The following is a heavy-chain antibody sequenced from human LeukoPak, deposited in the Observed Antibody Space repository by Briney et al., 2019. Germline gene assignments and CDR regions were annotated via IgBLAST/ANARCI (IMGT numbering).Heavy chain of an antibody. CDR3: AREGSVAGTWTIDY. CDR1: GYTFTSYA. Sequence: GASVKVSCKASGYTFTSYAMNWVRQAPGQGLEWMGWINTNTGDPTYAQGFTGRFVFSLDTSVSTAYLQISSLKAVDTAVYYCAREGSVAGTWTIDYWGQGTLVTVSS. CDR2: INTNTGDP. D-gene: IGHD6-19*01. J-gene: IGHJ4*02. V-gene: IGHV7-4-1*02.